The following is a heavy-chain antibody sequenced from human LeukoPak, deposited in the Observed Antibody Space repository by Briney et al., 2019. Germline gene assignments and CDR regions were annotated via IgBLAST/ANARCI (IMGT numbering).Heavy chain of an antibody. Sequence: PGGSLRLSCVASGFIFDDYAIHWVRQPPGKGLEWVSGISWNSGSTGYADSVKGRFTISRDNAKSSLYLQMNRLGPEDTALYYCAKDTTAFYGAGGAFDIWGQGTMVTVS. CDR3: AKDTTAFYGAGGAFDI. CDR2: ISWNSGST. J-gene: IGHJ3*02. CDR1: GFIFDDYA. V-gene: IGHV3-9*01. D-gene: IGHD2-21*02.